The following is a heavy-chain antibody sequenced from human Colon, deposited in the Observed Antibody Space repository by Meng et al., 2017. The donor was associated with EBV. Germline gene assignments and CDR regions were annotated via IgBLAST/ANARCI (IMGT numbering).Heavy chain of an antibody. V-gene: IGHV4-34*01. CDR3: ARSRWLLLQL. CDR2: IDDSGNF. Sequence: QLQRRGVGVFRPSGALSLACTAAGGPFGGFYWTWIRQSSGKGVGWIGEIDDSGNFLYNRALKSRVTISGETSKNQFPLNVSSVTAADTAVYYCARSRWLLLQLWGQGTLVTVSS. J-gene: IGHJ4*02. CDR1: GGPFGGFY. D-gene: IGHD3-22*01.